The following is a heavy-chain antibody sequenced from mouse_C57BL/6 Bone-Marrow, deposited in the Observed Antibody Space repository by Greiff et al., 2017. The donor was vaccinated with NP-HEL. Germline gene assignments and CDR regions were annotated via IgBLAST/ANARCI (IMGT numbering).Heavy chain of an antibody. CDR2: ISYDGSN. CDR3: ARDRGYYVGYYAMDY. Sequence: EVQLQQSGPGLVKPSQSLSLTCSVTGYSITSGYYWNWIRQFPGNKLEWMGYISYDGSNNYNPSLKNRISITRDTSKNQFFLKLNSVTTEDTATYYCARDRGYYVGYYAMDYWGQGTSVTVSS. CDR1: GYSITSGYY. D-gene: IGHD2-3*01. V-gene: IGHV3-6*01. J-gene: IGHJ4*01.